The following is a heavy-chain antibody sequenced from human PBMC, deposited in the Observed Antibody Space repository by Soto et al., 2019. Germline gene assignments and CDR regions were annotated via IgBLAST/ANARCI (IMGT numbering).Heavy chain of an antibody. CDR2: ISGSGGST. Sequence: EVQLLESGGGLVQPGGSLRLSCAASGFTFSSYAMSWVRQAPGKGLEWVSAISGSGGSTYYADSVKGRFTISRDNSKNSLYLQMNSLRAEDTAVYYCARDRLAARSYYYYGMDVWGQGTTVTVSS. J-gene: IGHJ6*02. V-gene: IGHV3-23*01. D-gene: IGHD6-6*01. CDR1: GFTFSSYA. CDR3: ARDRLAARSYYYYGMDV.